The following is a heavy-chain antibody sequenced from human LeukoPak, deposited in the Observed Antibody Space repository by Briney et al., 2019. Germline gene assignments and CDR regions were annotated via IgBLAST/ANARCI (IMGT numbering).Heavy chain of an antibody. CDR1: GGSIGSYY. D-gene: IGHD6-13*01. CDR2: IYYSGST. Sequence: SETLSLTCTVSGGSIGSYYWSWIRQLPGKGLEWIGYIYYSGSTNYNPSLKSRVTISVDTSKNQFSLKLSSVTAADTAVYYCARGLRFRQQLQGRSFDPWGQGTLVTVSS. J-gene: IGHJ5*02. CDR3: ARGLRFRQQLQGRSFDP. V-gene: IGHV4-59*12.